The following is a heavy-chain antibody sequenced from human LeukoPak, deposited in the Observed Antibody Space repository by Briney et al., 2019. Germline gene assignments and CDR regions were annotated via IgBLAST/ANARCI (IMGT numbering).Heavy chain of an antibody. CDR3: ARERGDSSGRYFDY. CDR1: GFTFSSYW. J-gene: IGHJ4*02. CDR2: INSDGSST. Sequence: GGSLRLSCAASGFTFSSYWMSWVRQAPGKGLVWVSRINSDGSSTNYADSVKGRFTVSRDNAKNTLYLQMNSLRAEDTAVYYCARERGDSSGRYFDYWGQGTLVTVSS. V-gene: IGHV3-74*01. D-gene: IGHD3-22*01.